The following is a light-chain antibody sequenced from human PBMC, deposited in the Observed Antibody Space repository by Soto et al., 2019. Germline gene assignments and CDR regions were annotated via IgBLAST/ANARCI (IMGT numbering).Light chain of an antibody. CDR3: QQYGSSPKYT. CDR1: QSVSSSY. CDR2: GAS. Sequence: EIVLTQSPGTLSLSPGERATLSCRASQSVSSSYLAWYQQKPGQAPRLLIYGASSRATGIPDRFSGSGSGTDFTLTISRLEPEAFAVYYCQQYGSSPKYTVGQGTKLESK. V-gene: IGKV3-20*01. J-gene: IGKJ2*01.